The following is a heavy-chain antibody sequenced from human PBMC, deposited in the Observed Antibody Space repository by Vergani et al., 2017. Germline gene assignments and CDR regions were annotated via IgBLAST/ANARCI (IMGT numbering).Heavy chain of an antibody. Sequence: QVQLQQWGAGLLKPSETLSLTCTVSGGSISSGGYYWSWIRQPPGKGLEWIGEINHSGSTNYNPSLKSRVTISVDTSKNQFSLKLSSVTAADTAVYYCARANKYYMDVWGKGTTVTVSS. V-gene: IGHV4-34*01. J-gene: IGHJ6*03. CDR3: ARANKYYMDV. CDR1: GGSISSGGYY. D-gene: IGHD1/OR15-1a*01. CDR2: INHSGST.